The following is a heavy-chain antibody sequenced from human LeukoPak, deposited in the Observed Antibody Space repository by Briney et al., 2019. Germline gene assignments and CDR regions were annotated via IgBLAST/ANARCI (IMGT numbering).Heavy chain of an antibody. CDR1: GGSIRSSYYY. D-gene: IGHD3-22*01. V-gene: IGHV4-61*01. Sequence: PSETLSLTCTVSGGSIRSSYYYWSWIRQPPGKGLEWIGDIYYSGSIKYNPSLKSRVTMSVDTSKNQFSLKLSSVTAADTAIYYCARENPSGYYNRPIDYWGQGTLVTVSS. CDR2: IYYSGSI. CDR3: ARENPSGYYNRPIDY. J-gene: IGHJ4*02.